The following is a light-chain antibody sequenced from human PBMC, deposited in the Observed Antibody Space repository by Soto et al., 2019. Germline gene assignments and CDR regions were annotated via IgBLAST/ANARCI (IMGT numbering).Light chain of an antibody. J-gene: IGKJ5*01. CDR1: QSVSYY. CDR3: QQYDHIPIT. CDR2: DAY. V-gene: IGKV3-15*01. Sequence: EILLTQSPGTLSWSPGERATLSCGASQSVSYYLAWYQQKPGQAPRLLIYDAYTRAAGVPARFSGSGSGTEFTLTITSLQSEDIALYYCQQYDHIPITFGQGTRLGL.